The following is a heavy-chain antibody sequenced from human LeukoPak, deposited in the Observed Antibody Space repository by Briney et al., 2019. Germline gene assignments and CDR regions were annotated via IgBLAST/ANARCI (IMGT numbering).Heavy chain of an antibody. CDR1: GFTFSSYA. CDR3: ANSPYSSGWYYLDY. V-gene: IGHV3-23*01. CDR2: ISGSGGTT. Sequence: PGGSLRLSCAVSGFTFSSYAMSWVRQAPGKGLEWVSSISGSGGTTYYADSVKGRSTISRDNSKNTLYLQMNSLRAEDTAVYYCANSPYSSGWYYLDYWGQGTLVTVSS. J-gene: IGHJ4*02. D-gene: IGHD6-19*01.